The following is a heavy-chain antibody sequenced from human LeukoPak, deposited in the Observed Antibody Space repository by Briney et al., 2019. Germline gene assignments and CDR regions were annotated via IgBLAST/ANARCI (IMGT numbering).Heavy chain of an antibody. CDR3: ARFSSSPYYYYYYMDV. V-gene: IGHV4-4*08. CDR2: IDPRGRT. D-gene: IGHD6-6*01. Sequence: SETLSLTCTVSGGSISSYYWSWIRQPPGKGLEWNGYIDPRGRTNYPASCKRRVTISVEPSKTQFSLRLSSVTAADTAVYYCARFSSSPYYYYYYMDVWGKGTTVTVSS. J-gene: IGHJ6*03. CDR1: GGSISSYY.